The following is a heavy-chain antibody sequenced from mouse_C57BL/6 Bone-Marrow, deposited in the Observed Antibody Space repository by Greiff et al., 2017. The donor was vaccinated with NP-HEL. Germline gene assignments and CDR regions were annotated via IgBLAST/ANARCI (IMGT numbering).Heavy chain of an antibody. J-gene: IGHJ3*01. D-gene: IGHD3-2*02. CDR3: ASAEGQRRGGPRCDY. Sequence: VQLQQSGAELARPGASVKLSCKASGYTFTSYGIRWVKQRPGQGLEWIGEIYPRSGSTYYNEKFKGKATLTADKSSSTAYMELRSLPSEDSAVFCGASAEGQRRGGPRCDYGGQGTLVTVSA. V-gene: IGHV1-81*01. CDR1: GYTFTSYG. CDR2: IYPRSGST.